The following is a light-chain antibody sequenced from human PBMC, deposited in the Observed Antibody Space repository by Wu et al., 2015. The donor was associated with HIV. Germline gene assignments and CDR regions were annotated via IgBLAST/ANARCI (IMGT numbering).Light chain of an antibody. CDR1: QSISSY. J-gene: IGKJ2*01. Sequence: EIVLTQSPATLSLSPGERATLSCRASQSISSYLAWYQQKPGQAPRLLIYDASNRATGIPARFSGSGSGTDFNLTISSLAPEDFAVYYCQQRSDWPRYTFGQGTNLEIK. V-gene: IGKV3-11*01. CDR3: QQRSDWPRYT. CDR2: DAS.